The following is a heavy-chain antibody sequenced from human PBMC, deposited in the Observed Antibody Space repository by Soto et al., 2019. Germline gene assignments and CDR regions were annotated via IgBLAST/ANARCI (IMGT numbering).Heavy chain of an antibody. V-gene: IGHV1-8*01. CDR3: ARPRRKYDYFDP. D-gene: IGHD1-1*01. CDR1: GYTFTSYD. CDR2: MNPNSGNT. J-gene: IGHJ5*02. Sequence: ASVKVSCKASGYTFTSYDIHWVRQATGQGLEWMGWMNPNSGNTAFAQNFQGRVTMTRNTSISTAYMELSSLRSEDTAVYYCARPRRKYDYFDPWGQGTLVTVSS.